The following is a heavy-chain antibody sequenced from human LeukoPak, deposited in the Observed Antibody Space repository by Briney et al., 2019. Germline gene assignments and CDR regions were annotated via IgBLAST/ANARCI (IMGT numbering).Heavy chain of an antibody. CDR3: ARHITSNKRFDY. Sequence: PSETLSLTCAVSGGSFSGSNWSWIRQPPGKGRGWIGEINHSGSTNYNPSLKSRVTISVDTSKNKFYMKLSSVTAADTAVCICARHITSNKRFDYWGQGSLVTVSS. CDR1: GGSFSGSN. CDR2: INHSGST. V-gene: IGHV4-34*01. D-gene: IGHD3-16*01. J-gene: IGHJ4*02.